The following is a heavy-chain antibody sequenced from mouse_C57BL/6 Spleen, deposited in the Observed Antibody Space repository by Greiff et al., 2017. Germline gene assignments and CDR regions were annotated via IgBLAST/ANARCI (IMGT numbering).Heavy chain of an antibody. D-gene: IGHD2-4*01. J-gene: IGHJ2*01. Sequence: VQLKQSGPELVKPGASVKISCKASGYSFTGYYMNWVKQSPEKSLEWIGEINPSTGGTTYNQKFKAKATLTVDKSSSTAYMQLKSLTSEDSAVYYCARGEAMISYWGQGTTLTVSS. CDR2: INPSTGGT. V-gene: IGHV1-42*01. CDR3: ARGEAMISY. CDR1: GYSFTGYY.